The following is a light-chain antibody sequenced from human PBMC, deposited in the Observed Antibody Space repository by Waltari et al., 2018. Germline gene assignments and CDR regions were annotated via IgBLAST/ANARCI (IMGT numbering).Light chain of an antibody. CDR2: EVS. J-gene: IGLJ2*01. CDR1: SSAIGSSHR. CDR3: SSYTASDVV. Sequence: QSALTQPPSVSGSPGPSVTISCTGTSSAIGSSHRVSWYQQPPGTAPKLMIYEVSNRPSGVPDRFSGSKSGNTASLTISGLQAEDEADYYCSSYTASDVVFGGGTKLTVL. V-gene: IGLV2-18*02.